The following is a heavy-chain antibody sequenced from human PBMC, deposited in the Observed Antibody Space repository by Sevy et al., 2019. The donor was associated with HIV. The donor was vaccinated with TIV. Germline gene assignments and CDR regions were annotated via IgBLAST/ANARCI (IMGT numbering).Heavy chain of an antibody. J-gene: IGHJ4*02. V-gene: IGHV3-23*01. D-gene: IGHD3-22*01. Sequence: GGSLRLSCEVSGFTFRSYAMNWVRQAPGKGLEWVSGVSGGGGSTYYADSVKGRFTISRDNSRNNLYLQIDSLGAEDTAIYYCAKDLAYDNTYLDFWGQGTLVTVSS. CDR1: GFTFRSYA. CDR3: AKDLAYDNTYLDF. CDR2: VSGGGGST.